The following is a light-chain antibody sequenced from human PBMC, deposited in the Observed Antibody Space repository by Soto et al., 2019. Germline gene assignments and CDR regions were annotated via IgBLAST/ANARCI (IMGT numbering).Light chain of an antibody. Sequence: DIQMTQSPSTLSASLGDRVTITCRASQTVNAWLAWYQHKPGKAPKPLIYDASSLESGVPARFRGSGSGTEFILTIRTLQPEDGGTYYCQQYNSHSGTFGQGTKVDIK. CDR2: DAS. J-gene: IGKJ1*01. CDR3: QQYNSHSGT. V-gene: IGKV1-5*01. CDR1: QTVNAW.